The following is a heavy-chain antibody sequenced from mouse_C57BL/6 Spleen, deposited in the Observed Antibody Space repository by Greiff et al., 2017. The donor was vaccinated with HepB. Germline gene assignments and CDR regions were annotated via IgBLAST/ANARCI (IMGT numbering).Heavy chain of an antibody. CDR1: GYTFTDYN. Sequence: VQLKQSGPELVKPGASVKIPCKASGYTFTDYNMDWVKQSHGKSLEWIGDINPNNGGTIYNQKFKGKATLTVDKSSSTAYMELRSLTSEDTAVYYCARGRDYYGSTAWFAYWGQGTLVTVSA. V-gene: IGHV1-18*01. D-gene: IGHD1-1*01. CDR2: INPNNGGT. J-gene: IGHJ3*01. CDR3: ARGRDYYGSTAWFAY.